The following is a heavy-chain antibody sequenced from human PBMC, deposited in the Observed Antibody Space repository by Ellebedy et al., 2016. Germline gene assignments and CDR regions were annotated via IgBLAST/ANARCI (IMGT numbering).Heavy chain of an antibody. V-gene: IGHV3-23*01. Sequence: GGSLRLSXAASGFTFSSYAMSWVRQAPGKGLEWVSAISGSGGSTYYADSVKGRFTISRDNSKNTLYLQMNSLRAEDTAVYYCAKDKDYGDYWDWFDPWGQGTLVTVSS. CDR3: AKDKDYGDYWDWFDP. CDR1: GFTFSSYA. J-gene: IGHJ5*02. CDR2: ISGSGGST. D-gene: IGHD4-17*01.